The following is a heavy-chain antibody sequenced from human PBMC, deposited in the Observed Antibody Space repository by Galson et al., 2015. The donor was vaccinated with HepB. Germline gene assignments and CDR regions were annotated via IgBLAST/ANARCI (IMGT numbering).Heavy chain of an antibody. CDR1: GYTFTSYD. V-gene: IGHV1-8*01. J-gene: IGHJ5*02. CDR3: ATSRKKWEPNWFDP. CDR2: MNPNSGNT. Sequence: SVKVSCKASGYTFTSYDINWVRQAPGQGLEWMGWMNPNSGNTGYAQKFQGRVTMTRNTSISTAYMELSSLRSEDTAVYYCATSRKKWEPNWFDPWGQGTLVTVSS. D-gene: IGHD1-14*01.